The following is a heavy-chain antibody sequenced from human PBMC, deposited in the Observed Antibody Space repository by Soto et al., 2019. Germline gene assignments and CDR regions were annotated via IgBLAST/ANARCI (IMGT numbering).Heavy chain of an antibody. CDR1: GGTFSSYA. Sequence: SVKVSCKASGGTFSSYAISWVRQAPGQGLEWMGGIIPIFGTANYAQKFQGRVTITADESTSTAYMELSSLRSEDTAVYYFARGSGAGSSPFYYYYGMDVWGQGTTVTVSS. J-gene: IGHJ6*02. CDR2: IIPIFGTA. D-gene: IGHD3-10*01. V-gene: IGHV1-69*13. CDR3: ARGSGAGSSPFYYYYGMDV.